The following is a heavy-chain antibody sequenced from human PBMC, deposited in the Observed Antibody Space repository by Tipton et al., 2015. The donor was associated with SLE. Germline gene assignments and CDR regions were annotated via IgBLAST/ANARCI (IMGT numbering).Heavy chain of an antibody. Sequence: SLRLSCAASGFILSDYYINWIRQAPGKGLEWVANIKQDGSEEYYVDSVKGRFTISRDNAKNSLYLQMNSLRAEDTAVYYCARRITYYYYYMDVWGKGTTVTVSS. CDR1: GFILSDYY. J-gene: IGHJ6*03. CDR2: IKQDGSEE. CDR3: ARRITYYYYYMDV. V-gene: IGHV3-7*01.